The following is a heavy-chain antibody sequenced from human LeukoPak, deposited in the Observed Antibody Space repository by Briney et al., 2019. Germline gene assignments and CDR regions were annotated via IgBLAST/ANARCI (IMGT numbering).Heavy chain of an antibody. J-gene: IGHJ6*02. CDR1: GFTFSSFA. CDR2: IGISPGYM. D-gene: IGHD3-22*01. CDR3: ARGTTYNHDRSGCYGMDV. Sequence: GGSLRLSCTASGFTFSSFAMNWVRQAPGKGLEWVSSIGISPGYMYYADSVKGRFTISRDNAKNSLYLQMNSLRAEDTAMYYCARGTTYNHDRSGCYGMDVWGQGTTVTVS. V-gene: IGHV3-21*01.